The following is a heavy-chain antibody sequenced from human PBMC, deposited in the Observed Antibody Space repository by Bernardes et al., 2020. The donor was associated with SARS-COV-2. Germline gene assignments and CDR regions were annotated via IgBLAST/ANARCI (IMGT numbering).Heavy chain of an antibody. D-gene: IGHD3-3*01. CDR3: ARLKVGLRFLAWYYYGMDV. CDR2: INHSGST. Sequence: SETLSLTCAVYGGSFSGYYWSWIRQPPGKGLEWIGEINHSGSTNYNPSLKSRVTISVDTSKNQFSLKLSSVTAADTAVYYCARLKVGLRFLAWYYYGMDVWGQGTTVTVSS. J-gene: IGHJ6*02. CDR1: GGSFSGYY. V-gene: IGHV4-34*01.